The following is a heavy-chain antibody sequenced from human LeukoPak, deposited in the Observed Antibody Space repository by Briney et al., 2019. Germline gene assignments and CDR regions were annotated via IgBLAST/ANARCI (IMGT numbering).Heavy chain of an antibody. V-gene: IGHV3-7*01. CDR2: IKQDGSEN. Sequence: GGSLRLSCAASGFTFNTYYMTWVRQAPGKGLEWVAGIKQDGSENYYMDSVKGRFTISRDNPRNSLYLQMNSLRAEDTAVYFCARERYCTSATCYVGVPFDSWGQGTLVTVSS. CDR3: ARERYCTSATCYVGVPFDS. CDR1: GFTFNTYY. D-gene: IGHD2-2*01. J-gene: IGHJ4*02.